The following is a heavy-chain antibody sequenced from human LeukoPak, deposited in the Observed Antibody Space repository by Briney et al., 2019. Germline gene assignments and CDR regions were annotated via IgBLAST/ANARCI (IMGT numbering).Heavy chain of an antibody. V-gene: IGHV4-34*01. Sequence: SETLSLTCAVYGGSFSGYYWSWIRQPPGKGLEWIGEINHSGSTNYNPSLKSRVTISVDTSKNQFSLELSSVTAADTAVYYCASGSVVLEIWGQGTMVTVSS. D-gene: IGHD2-15*01. CDR2: INHSGST. CDR1: GGSFSGYY. J-gene: IGHJ3*02. CDR3: ASGSVVLEI.